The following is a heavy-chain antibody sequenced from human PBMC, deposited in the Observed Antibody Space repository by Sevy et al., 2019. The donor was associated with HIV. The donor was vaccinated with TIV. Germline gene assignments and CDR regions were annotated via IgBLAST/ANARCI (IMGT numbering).Heavy chain of an antibody. Sequence: GGSLRLSCTASGFTFGDYVMSWFRQAPGKGLEWVGCIRSKAYGGTTEYAASVKGRFTISRDDSKSIAYLQMNSLKTEDTAVYYCTTRGGIAAATKYYYYYGMDVWGQGTTVTDSS. D-gene: IGHD6-13*01. CDR2: IRSKAYGGTT. CDR3: TTRGGIAAATKYYYYYGMDV. CDR1: GFTFGDYV. V-gene: IGHV3-49*03. J-gene: IGHJ6*02.